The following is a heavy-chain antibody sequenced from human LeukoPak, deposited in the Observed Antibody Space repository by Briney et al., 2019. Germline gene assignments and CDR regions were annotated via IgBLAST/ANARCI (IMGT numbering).Heavy chain of an antibody. D-gene: IGHD3-16*01. CDR1: GYTFTGYY. J-gene: IGHJ5*02. CDR3: ARGGSRYGGNNWFDP. CDR2: INPNSGGT. V-gene: IGHV1-2*02. Sequence: GASVKVSCKASGYTFTGYYMHWVRQAPGQGLEWMGWINPNSGGTNYAQKFQGRVTMTRDTSISTAYMELSRLRSDDTAVYYCARGGSRYGGNNWFDPWGQGNLVTVSS.